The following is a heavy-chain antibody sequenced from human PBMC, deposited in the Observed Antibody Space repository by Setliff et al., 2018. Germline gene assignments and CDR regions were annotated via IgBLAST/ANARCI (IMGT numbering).Heavy chain of an antibody. D-gene: IGHD2-2*01. V-gene: IGHV1-3*01. Sequence: ASVKVSCKASGYTFTSYAMHWVRQAPGQRLEWMGWINAGNGNTKYSQKFQGRVAITRDTSASTAYMELSSLRSEDTAVYYCARDISAAVPAAILYYWGQGTLVTVSS. CDR1: GYTFTSYA. CDR2: INAGNGNT. J-gene: IGHJ4*02. CDR3: ARDISAAVPAAILYY.